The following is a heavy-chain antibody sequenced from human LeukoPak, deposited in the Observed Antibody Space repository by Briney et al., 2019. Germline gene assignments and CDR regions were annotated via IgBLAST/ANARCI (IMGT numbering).Heavy chain of an antibody. Sequence: GASVKVSCKASGYTFTGYYMHWVRQAPGQGLEWMGWINPNSGGTNYAQKFQGRVTMTRDTSISTAYMELSRLRSDDTAVYYCASEEIGNCSSTSCLASRFDYWGQGTLVTASS. D-gene: IGHD2-2*01. V-gene: IGHV1-2*02. J-gene: IGHJ4*02. CDR2: INPNSGGT. CDR1: GYTFTGYY. CDR3: ASEEIGNCSSTSCLASRFDY.